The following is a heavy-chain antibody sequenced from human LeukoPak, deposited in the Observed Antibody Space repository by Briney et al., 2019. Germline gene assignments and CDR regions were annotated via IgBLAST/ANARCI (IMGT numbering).Heavy chain of an antibody. J-gene: IGHJ4*02. CDR2: IKQDGSEK. D-gene: IGHD6-13*01. Sequence: GGSLRLSCAASGFTFSSYWMSWVRQAPGKGLEWVANIKQDGSEKYYVDSVKGRFTISRDNAKNSLYLQMNSLRAEDTAVYYCARGSLYSSSWYPGFDYWGQGTLVTVSS. V-gene: IGHV3-7*04. CDR1: GFTFSSYW. CDR3: ARGSLYSSSWYPGFDY.